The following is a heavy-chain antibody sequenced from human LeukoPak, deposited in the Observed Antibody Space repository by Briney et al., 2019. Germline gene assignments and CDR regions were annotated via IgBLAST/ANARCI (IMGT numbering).Heavy chain of an antibody. CDR2: ISGSGGST. V-gene: IGHV3-23*01. Sequence: GGSLRLSCAASGFTVSSNYMSWVRQAPGKGLEWVSAISGSGGSTYYADSVKGRFTISRDNSKNTLYLQMNSLRAEDTAVYFWDPYYFDYWGQGTLVTVSS. D-gene: IGHD3-16*01. J-gene: IGHJ4*02. CDR1: GFTVSSNY. CDR3: DPYYFDY.